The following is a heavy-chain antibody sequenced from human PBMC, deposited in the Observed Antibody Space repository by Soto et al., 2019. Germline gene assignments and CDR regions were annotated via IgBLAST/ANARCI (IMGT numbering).Heavy chain of an antibody. J-gene: IGHJ4*02. D-gene: IGHD5-12*01. CDR1: GYTFTDHY. CDR3: ARASARGFRGYALDS. CDR2: INANTGAP. Sequence: ASVPVSCKSSGYTFTDHYIHCVRQAPGQGLEWMGWINANTGAPNYAPKFQGRVTMTRDTSFSTAYLALSRLRSADPAVYYCARASARGFRGYALDSWGQGTVVT. V-gene: IGHV1-2*02.